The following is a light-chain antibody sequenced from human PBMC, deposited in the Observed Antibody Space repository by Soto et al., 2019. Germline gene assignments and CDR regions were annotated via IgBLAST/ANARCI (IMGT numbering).Light chain of an antibody. CDR2: LNRDGSH. V-gene: IGLV4-69*01. J-gene: IGLJ2*01. Sequence: QPVLTQSPSASATLGASVKLTCPLRSGHSDYGIAWHQQQPDNGPRYLMKLNRDGSHNKGDGIPDRFSGSSSGAERYLTISSLQSDDEADYYCQTWDTVVVFCGGIKLTVL. CDR1: SGHSDYG. CDR3: QTWDTVVV.